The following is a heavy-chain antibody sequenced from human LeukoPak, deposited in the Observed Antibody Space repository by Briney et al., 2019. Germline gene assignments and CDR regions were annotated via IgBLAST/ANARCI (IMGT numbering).Heavy chain of an antibody. CDR3: ARVCMEDETYYYYYYMDV. Sequence: PSQTLSLTCTVSGGSISSGGYYWSWIRQPPGKGLEWIGYIYHSGSTYYNPSLKSRVTISVDRSKNQFTLKLSSVTAADTAVYYCARVCMEDETYYYYYYMDVWGKGTTVTVSS. J-gene: IGHJ6*03. V-gene: IGHV4-30-2*01. CDR1: GGSISSGGYY. CDR2: IYHSGST. D-gene: IGHD2-8*01.